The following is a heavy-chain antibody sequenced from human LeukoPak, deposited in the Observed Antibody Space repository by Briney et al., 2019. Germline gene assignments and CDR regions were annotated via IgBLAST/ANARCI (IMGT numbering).Heavy chain of an antibody. CDR3: TRGAGWLIDY. CDR2: IHNSGTS. CDR1: DDSISDYY. D-gene: IGHD3-16*01. V-gene: IGHV4-59*01. Sequence: SETLSLTRTVSDDSISDYYRGWTRQPPGKGLEWIGYIHNSGTSTYNLSLKSRVTISADTSKNQFSLKLNSMTTADTAVYYCTRGAGWLIDYWGQGILVTVSS. J-gene: IGHJ4*02.